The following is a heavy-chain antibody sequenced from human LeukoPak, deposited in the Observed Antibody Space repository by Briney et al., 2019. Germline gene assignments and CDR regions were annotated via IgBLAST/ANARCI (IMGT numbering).Heavy chain of an antibody. J-gene: IGHJ4*02. CDR1: GGSISSGGYY. D-gene: IGHD4-23*01. Sequence: SETLSLTCTVSGGSISSGGYYWRWIRQHPGKGLEWIGYIYYSGSTYYNPSLKSRLTISVDTSKNQFSLKLGSVTAADTAVYYCARTTVVAKYFDYWGQGTLVTVSS. CDR3: ARTTVVAKYFDY. V-gene: IGHV4-31*03. CDR2: IYYSGST.